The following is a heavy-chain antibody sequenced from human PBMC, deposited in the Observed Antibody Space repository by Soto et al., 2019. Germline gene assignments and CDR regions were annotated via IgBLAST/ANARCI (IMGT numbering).Heavy chain of an antibody. Sequence: QVQLQESGPGLVKPSQTLSLTCTVSGGSISSGDYYWSWIRQPPGKGLAWIGYIYYSGSTYYNPSLKSRVTISVDTSKNQFSLKLSSVTAADTAVYYCASTECSGGSCTYYYYGMDVWGQVTTVTVSS. CDR2: IYYSGST. V-gene: IGHV4-30-4*01. D-gene: IGHD2-15*01. J-gene: IGHJ6*02. CDR3: ASTECSGGSCTYYYYGMDV. CDR1: GGSISSGDYY.